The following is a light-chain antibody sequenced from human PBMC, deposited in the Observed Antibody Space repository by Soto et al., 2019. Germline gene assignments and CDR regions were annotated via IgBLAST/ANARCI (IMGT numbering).Light chain of an antibody. CDR1: QTILTY. CDR2: AAS. Sequence: DIQMTQSPSSLSASVGDRVTITCGASQTILTYLNWYQQKPGQAPKLLIYAASSLQSGVPSRFSGGGSATDFTLTISSLQPEDFATYYCQQSFSTTWTFGHGTKVDIK. J-gene: IGKJ1*01. V-gene: IGKV1-39*01. CDR3: QQSFSTTWT.